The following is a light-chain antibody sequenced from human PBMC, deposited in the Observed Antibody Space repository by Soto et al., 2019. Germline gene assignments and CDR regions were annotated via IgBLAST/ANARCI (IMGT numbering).Light chain of an antibody. J-gene: IGLJ1*01. V-gene: IGLV1-51*01. CDR3: GTWDTSLSAYV. CDR2: DND. CDR1: STNIGYNF. Sequence: QSVLTQPPSVSAAPGQKVTISCSGSSTNIGYNFVSRYQHLPGTAPKLLSYDNDKRPPGISDRFSGSKSGTSATLDIAGLQTGDEADYYCGTWDTSLSAYVFGPGTKVTVL.